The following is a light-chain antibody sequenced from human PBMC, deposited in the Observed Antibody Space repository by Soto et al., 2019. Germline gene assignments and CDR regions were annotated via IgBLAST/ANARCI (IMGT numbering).Light chain of an antibody. Sequence: QSALTQPASVSGSPGQSITISCTGTSSNVGSYKLVSWYQQHPGKAPKLMIFEVNKRPSGVSNRFSGSKSGNTASLTISGLKVEDEADYYCCSSGGSPKYVFGPGTKLTVL. CDR3: CSSGGSPKYV. CDR2: EVN. V-gene: IGLV2-23*02. CDR1: SSNVGSYKL. J-gene: IGLJ1*01.